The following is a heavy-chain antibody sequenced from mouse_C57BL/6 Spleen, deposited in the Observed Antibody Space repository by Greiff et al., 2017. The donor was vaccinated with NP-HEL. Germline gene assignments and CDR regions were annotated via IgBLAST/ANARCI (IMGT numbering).Heavy chain of an antibody. J-gene: IGHJ4*01. CDR1: GYTFTSYW. CDR2: IDPSDSET. V-gene: IGHV1-52*01. Sequence: VQLQQPGAELVRPGSSVKLSCKASGYTFTSYWMHWVKQRPIQGLEWIGNIDPSDSETHYNQKFKDKATLTVDKSSSTAYMQLSSLTSEDSAVYYCARLGYDFHAMDYWGQGTSVTVSS. D-gene: IGHD2-4*01. CDR3: ARLGYDFHAMDY.